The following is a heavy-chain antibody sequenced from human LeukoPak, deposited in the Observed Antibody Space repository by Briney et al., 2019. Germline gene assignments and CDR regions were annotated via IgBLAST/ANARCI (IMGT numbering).Heavy chain of an antibody. Sequence: PGGSLRLSCAASGFTFSDYYMSWVRQAPGKGLEGVSYISSSSSYTNYADSVKGRFTISRDNAKNSLYLQMNSLRAEDTAVYYCARGESVTGPGRNWGQGTLVTVSS. CDR3: ARGESVTGPGRN. CDR2: ISSSSSYT. CDR1: GFTFSDYY. V-gene: IGHV3-11*06. D-gene: IGHD5/OR15-5a*01. J-gene: IGHJ4*02.